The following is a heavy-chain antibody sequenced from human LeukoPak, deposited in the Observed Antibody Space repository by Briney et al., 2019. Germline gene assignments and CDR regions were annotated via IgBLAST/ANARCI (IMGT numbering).Heavy chain of an antibody. J-gene: IGHJ5*02. CDR3: ARHVVGATTGNNWFDP. Sequence: SETLSLTCTVSGGSISSYYWSWIRQPPGKGLEWIGYIYYSGSTNYNPSLKSRVTISVDTSKNQFSLKLSSVTAADTAVYYCARHVVGATTGNNWFDPWGQGTLVTVSS. CDR2: IYYSGST. D-gene: IGHD1-26*01. CDR1: GGSISSYY. V-gene: IGHV4-59*08.